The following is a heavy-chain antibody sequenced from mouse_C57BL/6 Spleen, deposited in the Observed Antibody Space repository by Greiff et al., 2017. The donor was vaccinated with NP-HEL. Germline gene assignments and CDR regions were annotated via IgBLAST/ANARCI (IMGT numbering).Heavy chain of an antibody. D-gene: IGHD1-1*01. V-gene: IGHV1-81*01. J-gene: IGHJ2*01. Sequence: VQLQESGAELARPGASVKLSCKASGYTFTSYGISWVKQRTGQGLEWIGEIYPRSGNTYYNEKFKGKATLTADKSSSTAYMELRSLTSEDSAVYFCARPLTTVVVPVGWGQGTTLTVSS. CDR3: ARPLTTVVVPVG. CDR2: IYPRSGNT. CDR1: GYTFTSYG.